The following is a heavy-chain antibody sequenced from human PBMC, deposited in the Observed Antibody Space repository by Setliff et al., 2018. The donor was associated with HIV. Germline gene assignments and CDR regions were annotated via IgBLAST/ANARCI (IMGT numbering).Heavy chain of an antibody. Sequence: GGSLRLSCAPSGFTFSDYGIHWVRQAPGKGLEWLTYIRYDASNKFYAVSVKGRFTISRDNSKNTLFLQLNSLRVDDTAVYYCAKSCDVPSKPGPYYYYGMDVWGQGTTVTVS. CDR3: AKSCDVPSKPGPYYYYGMDV. CDR2: IRYDASNK. D-gene: IGHD2-2*01. V-gene: IGHV3-30*02. J-gene: IGHJ6*02. CDR1: GFTFSDYG.